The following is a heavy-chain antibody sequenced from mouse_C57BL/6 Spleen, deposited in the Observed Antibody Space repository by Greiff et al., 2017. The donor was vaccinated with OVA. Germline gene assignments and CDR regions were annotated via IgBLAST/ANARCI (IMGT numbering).Heavy chain of an antibody. CDR3: ARRDYGSSYPAY. Sequence: VQLVESGAELVKPGASVKISCKASGYAFSSYWMNWVKQRPGKGLEWIGQIYPGDGDTNYNGKFKGKATLTADKSSSTAYMQLSSLTSEDAAVYFCARRDYGSSYPAYWGQGTLVTVSA. CDR1: GYAFSSYW. V-gene: IGHV1-80*01. D-gene: IGHD1-1*01. J-gene: IGHJ3*01. CDR2: IYPGDGDT.